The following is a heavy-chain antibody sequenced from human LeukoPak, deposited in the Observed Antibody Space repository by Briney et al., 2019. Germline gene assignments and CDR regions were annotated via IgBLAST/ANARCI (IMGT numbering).Heavy chain of an antibody. CDR3: AKEPPRLTTFYYFDY. CDR2: ISYDGSNK. CDR1: GFTFSSYG. J-gene: IGHJ4*02. Sequence: GGSLRLSCAASGFTFSSYGMHWVRQAPGKGLEWVAVISYDGSNKYYADSVKGRFTISRDNSKNTLYLQMNSLRAEDTAVYYCAKEPPRLTTFYYFDYWGQGTLVTVSS. V-gene: IGHV3-30*18. D-gene: IGHD4/OR15-4a*01.